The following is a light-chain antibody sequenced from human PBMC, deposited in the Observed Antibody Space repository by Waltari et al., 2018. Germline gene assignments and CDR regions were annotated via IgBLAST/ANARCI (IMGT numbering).Light chain of an antibody. Sequence: DIVLTQSPGTQSLSPGERATLSCRASQSVSSSYLAWYQQKPGQAPRLLIYGASSRATGIPDRFSGSGSGTDFTLTISRLEPEDFAVYYCQQYGSSSITFGQGTRLEIK. V-gene: IGKV3-20*01. CDR3: QQYGSSSIT. CDR1: QSVSSSY. CDR2: GAS. J-gene: IGKJ5*01.